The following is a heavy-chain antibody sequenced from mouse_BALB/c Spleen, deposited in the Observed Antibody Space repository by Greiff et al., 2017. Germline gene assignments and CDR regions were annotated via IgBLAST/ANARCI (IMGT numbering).Heavy chain of an antibody. J-gene: IGHJ3*01. Sequence: VQLQQSGAELVKPGASVKLSCTASGFNIKDTYMHWVKQRPEQGLEWIGRIDPANGNTKYDPKFQGKATITADTSSNTAYLQLSSLTSEDTAVYYCAKSPMGGYYRFAYWGPGTLVTVSA. D-gene: IGHD2-3*01. CDR3: AKSPMGGYYRFAY. V-gene: IGHV14-3*02. CDR1: GFNIKDTY. CDR2: IDPANGNT.